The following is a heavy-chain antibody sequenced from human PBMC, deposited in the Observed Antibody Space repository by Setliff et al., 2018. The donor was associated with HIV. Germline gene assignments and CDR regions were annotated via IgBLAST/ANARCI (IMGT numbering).Heavy chain of an antibody. J-gene: IGHJ4*02. CDR1: RASIGSNSYF. V-gene: IGHV4-39*01. Sequence: SETLSLTCTVSRASIGSNSYFWGWIRQPPGKGLEWIGNIYYTGNTYYNPSLQSRVTITRETSASIAYMELSSLRSEDTAVYYCARSAYCGGDCYSFWDYWGQGTLVTVSS. CDR2: IYYTGNT. CDR3: ARSAYCGGDCYSFWDY. D-gene: IGHD2-21*01.